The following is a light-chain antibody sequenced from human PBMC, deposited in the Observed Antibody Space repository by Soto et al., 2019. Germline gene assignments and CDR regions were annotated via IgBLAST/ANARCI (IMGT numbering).Light chain of an antibody. J-gene: IGKJ5*01. CDR1: QGVSY. CDR3: QQYHSSPSIT. CDR2: GTS. V-gene: IGKV3-20*01. Sequence: ETVMTQSPVALSVSPGERATLSCRARQGVSYLAWYQQKLGQAPRLLIYGTSSRATGIPDRFSGSGSGTDFTLTISRLEPEDFAVYYCQQYHSSPSITFGQGTRLEIK.